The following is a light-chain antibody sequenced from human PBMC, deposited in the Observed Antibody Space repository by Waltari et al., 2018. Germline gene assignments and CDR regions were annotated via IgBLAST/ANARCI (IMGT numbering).Light chain of an antibody. CDR2: KNN. J-gene: IGLJ2*01. CDR3: AAWDDSLSVWV. CDR1: SYNIGSNY. V-gene: IGLV1-47*01. Sequence: QSVLTQHPSASGTPGQRVTISCSGSSYNIGSNYVYWYQQLPGTAPKLLIYKNNQRPSWVPDRFSGSKSGTSASLAISGLLSEDEADYYCAAWDDSLSVWVFGGGTKLTVL.